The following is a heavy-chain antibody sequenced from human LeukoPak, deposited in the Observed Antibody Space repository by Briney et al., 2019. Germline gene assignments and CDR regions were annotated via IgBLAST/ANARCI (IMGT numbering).Heavy chain of an antibody. J-gene: IGHJ5*02. D-gene: IGHD6-19*01. CDR1: GFTLSNNY. CDR2: IYSGGAT. CDR3: AKPISGGLAVTGDWFDP. Sequence: PRRPLTLSCAASGFTLSNNYMSWVGQAPGKGLDWVAVIYSGGATYYADTVKGRFTISRDNSKNTLYLQMNSLRAEDTAVYYCAKPISGGLAVTGDWFDPWGQGTLVTVSS. V-gene: IGHV3-53*01.